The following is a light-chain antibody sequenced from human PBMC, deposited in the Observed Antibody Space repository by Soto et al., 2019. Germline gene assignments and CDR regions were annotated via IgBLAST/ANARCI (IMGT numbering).Light chain of an antibody. V-gene: IGLV1-44*01. CDR3: AAWDDSLNGVV. Sequence: QSVLTQPPSACGTPGQRVTISCSGSSSNIGSHTVNWYQQLPGTAPRLLIYNTYYRPSGVPDRFSGSKSGTSASLAISGLQYEDEADYYCAAWDDSLNGVVFGGGTKLTVL. J-gene: IGLJ2*01. CDR2: NTY. CDR1: SSNIGSHT.